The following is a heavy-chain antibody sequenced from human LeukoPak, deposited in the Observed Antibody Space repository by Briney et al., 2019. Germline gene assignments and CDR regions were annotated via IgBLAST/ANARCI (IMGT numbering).Heavy chain of an antibody. D-gene: IGHD2-2*01. V-gene: IGHV1-2*02. CDR1: GYTFTCYY. CDR2: INPNSGGT. CDR3: ATGGEIIVLPPAMPDDY. J-gene: IGHJ4*02. Sequence: ASVNVSFKASGYTFTCYYMHWVRQAPGQGLEWMGWINPNSGGTHYAQNFQGRVTMTRDTSISTAYMDLSSLRSDDTAVYYCATGGEIIVLPPAMPDDYWGQGTLVTVSS.